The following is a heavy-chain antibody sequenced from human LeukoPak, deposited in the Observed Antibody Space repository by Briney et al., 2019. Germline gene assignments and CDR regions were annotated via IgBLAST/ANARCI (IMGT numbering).Heavy chain of an antibody. CDR3: ARHAVYAGSGWAFDY. V-gene: IGHV4-59*08. CDR2: IYYTGSGST. CDR1: GGSICPYY. J-gene: IGHJ4*02. Sequence: SETLSLTCTVSGGSICPYYWSWIRQPPGKGPEWIGYIYYTGSGSTSHNPSLKSRVTISVDTSKNQFSLNLNSVTAADTAVYYCARHAVYAGSGWAFDYWGQGTLVTVFS. D-gene: IGHD6-19*01.